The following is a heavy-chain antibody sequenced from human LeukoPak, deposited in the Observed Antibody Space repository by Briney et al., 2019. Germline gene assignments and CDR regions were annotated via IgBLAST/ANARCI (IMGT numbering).Heavy chain of an antibody. D-gene: IGHD6-6*01. CDR1: GYTFIKNA. CDR3: ARGVYSSSSYYFDY. J-gene: IGHJ4*02. V-gene: IGHV1-3*04. CDR2: INTGNGNT. Sequence: ASVKVSCKASGYTFIKNALHWVRQAPGQRLEWMGWINTGNGNTKYSQRFQGRVTFITDTSATTGYMELSSLTSEDTAVYYCARGVYSSSSYYFDYWGQGTLVTVSS.